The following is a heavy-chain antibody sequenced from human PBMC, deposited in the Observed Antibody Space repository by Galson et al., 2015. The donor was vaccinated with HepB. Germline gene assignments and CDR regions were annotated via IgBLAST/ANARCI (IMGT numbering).Heavy chain of an antibody. CDR2: IRSKANSYAT. Sequence: SLRLSCAASGFTFSGSAMHWVRQASGKGLEWVGRIRSKANSYATAYAASVKGRFTISRDDSKNTAYLQMNSLKTEDTAVYYCTRQIVGDDYWGQGTLVTVSS. V-gene: IGHV3-73*01. D-gene: IGHD2-15*01. J-gene: IGHJ4*02. CDR3: TRQIVGDDY. CDR1: GFTFSGSA.